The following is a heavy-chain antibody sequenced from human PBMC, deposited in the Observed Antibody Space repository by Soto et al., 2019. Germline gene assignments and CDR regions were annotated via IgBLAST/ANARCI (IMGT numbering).Heavy chain of an antibody. Sequence: LSLTCTVSGGSISSGGYYWSWIRQHPGKGLEWIGYIYYSGSTYYNPSLKSRVTISVDTSKNKFSLKLSSVTAADTAVYYCARDYSNYLLAYYYYGMDVWGQGTTVTSP. V-gene: IGHV4-31*03. J-gene: IGHJ6*02. CDR3: ARDYSNYLLAYYYYGMDV. D-gene: IGHD4-4*01. CDR1: GGSISSGGYY. CDR2: IYYSGST.